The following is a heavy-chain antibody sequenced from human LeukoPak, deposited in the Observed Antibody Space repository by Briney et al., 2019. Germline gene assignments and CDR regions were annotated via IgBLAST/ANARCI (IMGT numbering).Heavy chain of an antibody. V-gene: IGHV3-23*01. CDR3: AKGVLDYGDYIWFDP. Sequence: PGGSLRLSCAAYGFTFSSYAMSWVRQAQGKGLEWVSAISGSGGSTYYADSVKGRFTISRDNSKNTLYLQMNSLRAEDTAVYYCAKGVLDYGDYIWFDPWGQRTLVTVSS. CDR1: GFTFSSYA. D-gene: IGHD4-17*01. CDR2: ISGSGGST. J-gene: IGHJ5*02.